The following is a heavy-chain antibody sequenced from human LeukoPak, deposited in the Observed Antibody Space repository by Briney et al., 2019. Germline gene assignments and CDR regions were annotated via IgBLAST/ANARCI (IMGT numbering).Heavy chain of an antibody. CDR1: GGSISSGSYY. V-gene: IGHV4-39*01. D-gene: IGHD3/OR15-3a*01. CDR2: IYYTGST. J-gene: IGHJ2*01. CDR3: ARLDWSNWCFDL. Sequence: PSETLSLTCAVSGGSISSGSYYWGWSRQPPGKGLEWIGSIYYTGSTYYNPSLKSRVTISVDTSKNQFSLNLSSVTAADTPVYYCARLDWSNWCFDLWGRGTLVIVSS.